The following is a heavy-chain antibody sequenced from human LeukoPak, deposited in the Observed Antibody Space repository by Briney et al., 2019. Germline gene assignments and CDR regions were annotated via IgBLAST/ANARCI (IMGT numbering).Heavy chain of an antibody. D-gene: IGHD3-10*01. J-gene: IGHJ4*02. Sequence: ASVKVSCKASGYTFTNYGISWVRQAPGQGLEWMGWISSYNGNTNSAQKLQGRVTMTTDTSTSTAYMELRSLRSDDTAVYYCARDLGYGSGGYWASNYFDSWGQGTLVTVSS. CDR1: GYTFTNYG. CDR3: ARDLGYGSGGYWASNYFDS. V-gene: IGHV1-18*01. CDR2: ISSYNGNT.